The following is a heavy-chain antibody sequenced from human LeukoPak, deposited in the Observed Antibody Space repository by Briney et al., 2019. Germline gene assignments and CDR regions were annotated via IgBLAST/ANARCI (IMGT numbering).Heavy chain of an antibody. CDR3: AKVYSPSRIVGATHGAFDI. D-gene: IGHD1-26*01. CDR1: GFTFDGYA. V-gene: IGHV3-9*01. J-gene: IGHJ3*02. CDR2: ISWNSGSI. Sequence: GRSLRLSCAASGFTFDGYAMHWVRQAPGKGLERVSGISWNSGSIGYADSVKGRFTISRDNAKNSLYLQMNSLRAEDTALYYCAKVYSPSRIVGATHGAFDIWGQGTMVTVSS.